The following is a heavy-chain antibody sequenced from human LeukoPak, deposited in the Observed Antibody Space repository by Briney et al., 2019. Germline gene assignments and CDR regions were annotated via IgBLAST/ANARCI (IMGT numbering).Heavy chain of an antibody. V-gene: IGHV3-23*01. Sequence: PGGSLRLSCAASGLTFSSYGMSWVRQAPGRGLEWVSAISTTGGTTYYADSVRGRFTISRDNSRNTLYLQMNSLRAEDTAIYYCAKNGDRGAYCSGGTCYPYYYDYMDVWGKGTTVTISS. D-gene: IGHD2-15*01. CDR1: GLTFSSYG. CDR3: AKNGDRGAYCSGGTCYPYYYDYMDV. J-gene: IGHJ6*03. CDR2: ISTTGGTT.